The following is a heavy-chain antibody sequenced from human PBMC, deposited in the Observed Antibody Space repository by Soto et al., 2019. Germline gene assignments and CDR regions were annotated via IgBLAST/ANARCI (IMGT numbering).Heavy chain of an antibody. CDR1: GYTFTSYG. V-gene: IGHV1-18*01. Sequence: ASVKVSCKASGYTFTSYGISWVRQAPGQGLEWMGWISAYNGNTNYAQKLQGRVTMTTDTSTSTAYMELRSLRSDDTAVYYCARDFDDILTGSYYFDYWGQGTLVTVSS. CDR3: ARDFDDILTGSYYFDY. J-gene: IGHJ4*02. CDR2: ISAYNGNT. D-gene: IGHD3-9*01.